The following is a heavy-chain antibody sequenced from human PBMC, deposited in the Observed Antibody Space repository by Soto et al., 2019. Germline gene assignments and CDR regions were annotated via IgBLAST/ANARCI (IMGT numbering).Heavy chain of an antibody. Sequence: PSETLSLTCTVSGGSISSYYWSWIRLPPGKGLEWIGYIYYTGSTNYKSSLKSRVTISVDMSKKQFSLKLSSVTAADTAVYYCSRAGILTTPYYFDYWGQGTLVTVSS. V-gene: IGHV4-59*01. CDR2: IYYTGST. CDR3: SRAGILTTPYYFDY. J-gene: IGHJ4*01. D-gene: IGHD4-4*01. CDR1: GGSISSYY.